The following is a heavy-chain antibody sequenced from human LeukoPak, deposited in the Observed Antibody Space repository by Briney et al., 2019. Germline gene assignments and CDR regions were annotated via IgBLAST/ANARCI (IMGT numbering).Heavy chain of an antibody. CDR3: ARDVSKYLLTGFDP. Sequence: SETLSLTCAVYGGSFSGYYWGWIRQPPGKGLEWIGSIYYSGSTYYNPSLKSRVTMSVDTSKNQFSLKLSSVTAADTAVYYCARDVSKYLLTGFDPWGQGTLVAVSS. CDR1: GGSFSGYY. J-gene: IGHJ5*02. CDR2: IYYSGST. D-gene: IGHD2-2*01. V-gene: IGHV4-34*11.